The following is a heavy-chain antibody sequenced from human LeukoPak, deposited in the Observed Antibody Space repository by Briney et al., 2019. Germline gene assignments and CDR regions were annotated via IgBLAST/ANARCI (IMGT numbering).Heavy chain of an antibody. CDR1: GFTFSSYG. J-gene: IGHJ5*02. D-gene: IGHD3-3*01. CDR2: IWYDGSNK. V-gene: IGHV3-30*19. CDR3: ARDAYDFWSGLKNWFDP. Sequence: GGSLRLSCAASGFTFSSYGMHWVRQAPGKGLEWVAVIWYDGSNKYYADSVKGRFTISRDNSKNTLYLQMNSLRAEDTAVYYCARDAYDFWSGLKNWFDPWGQGTLVTVSS.